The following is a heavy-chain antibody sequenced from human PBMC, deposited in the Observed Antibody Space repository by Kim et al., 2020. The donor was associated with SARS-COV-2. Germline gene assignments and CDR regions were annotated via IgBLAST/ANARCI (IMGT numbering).Heavy chain of an antibody. J-gene: IGHJ4*02. CDR1: GFTFSSYA. V-gene: IGHV3-23*01. Sequence: GGSLRLSCATSGFTFSSYAMSWVRQAPGKGLEWVAVISGSGENTYYADSGKGRFTISRDNSKNTVYLQMDSLRADDTAVYYCARDWVEDYWGQGILVTVS. CDR2: ISGSGENT. CDR3: ARDWVEDY. D-gene: IGHD3-16*01.